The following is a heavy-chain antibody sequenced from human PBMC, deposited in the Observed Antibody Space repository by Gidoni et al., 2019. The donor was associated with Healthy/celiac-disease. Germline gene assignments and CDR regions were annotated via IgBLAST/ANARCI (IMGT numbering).Heavy chain of an antibody. CDR1: GGSFSGYY. V-gene: IGHV4-34*01. Sequence: QVQLQQWSAGLLKPSETLSLTCAVYGGSFSGYYWSWIRQPPGKGLEWIGEINHSGSTNYNPSLKSRVTISVDTSKNQFSLKLSSVTAADTAVYYCARAGKRFYGDAPSDYWGQGTLVTVSS. D-gene: IGHD4-17*01. CDR3: ARAGKRFYGDAPSDY. J-gene: IGHJ4*02. CDR2: INHSGST.